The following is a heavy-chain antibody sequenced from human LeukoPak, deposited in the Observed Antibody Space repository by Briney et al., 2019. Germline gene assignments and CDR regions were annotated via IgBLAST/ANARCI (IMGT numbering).Heavy chain of an antibody. V-gene: IGHV3-11*06. J-gene: IGHJ5*02. CDR1: GFTFSAYY. CDR3: ARDWAPPNENWFDP. D-gene: IGHD1-1*01. CDR2: ISTSSSDI. Sequence: PGGSLRLSSVASGFTFSAYYMSWIRQAPGKGLEWVSYISTSSSDINYADSVKGRFTISRDNAKNSLYLQMNSLRAEDTAVYYCARDWAPPNENWFDPWGQGTLVTVSS.